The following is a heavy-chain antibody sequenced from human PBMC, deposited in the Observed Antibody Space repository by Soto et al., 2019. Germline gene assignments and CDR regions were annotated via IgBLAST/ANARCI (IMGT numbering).Heavy chain of an antibody. Sequence: EVQLLESGGGLVQPGGSLRLSCAASGFTFSSYAMNWVRQAPGKGLEWVSAISGSGGSTYYADSVKGRFTISRDNSKNTLYLQMNSLRAEDTAVYYCWGVVEVSTASNNWFDPWGQGTLVTVSS. D-gene: IGHD2-2*01. CDR3: WGVVEVSTASNNWFDP. V-gene: IGHV3-23*01. CDR1: GFTFSSYA. J-gene: IGHJ5*02. CDR2: ISGSGGST.